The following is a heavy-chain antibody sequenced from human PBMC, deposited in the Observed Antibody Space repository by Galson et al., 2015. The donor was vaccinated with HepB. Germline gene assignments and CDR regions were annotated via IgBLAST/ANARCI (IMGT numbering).Heavy chain of an antibody. CDR3: ARCSSTIQAEYYYYMDV. D-gene: IGHD2-2*01. V-gene: IGHV1-46*01. CDR1: GYTFTSYY. Sequence: SVKVSCKASGYTFTSYYMHWVRQAPGQGLEWMGIINPSGGSTSYAQKFQGRVTMTRDTSTSTVYMELSSLRSEDTAVYYCARCSSTIQAEYYYYMDVWGKGTTVTVSS. J-gene: IGHJ6*03. CDR2: INPSGGST.